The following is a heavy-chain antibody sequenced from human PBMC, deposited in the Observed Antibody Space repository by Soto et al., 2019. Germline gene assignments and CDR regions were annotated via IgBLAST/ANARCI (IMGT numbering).Heavy chain of an antibody. CDR1: GFTFSSYA. CDR2: ISYDGSNK. Sequence: GGSLRLSCAASGFTFSSYAMHWVRQAPGKGLEWVAVISYDGSNKYYADSVKGRFTISRDNSKNTLYLQMNSLRAEDTAVYYCARDLQRESYMVRGGGYWGQGTLVTVSS. V-gene: IGHV3-30-3*01. CDR3: ARDLQRESYMVRGGGY. D-gene: IGHD3-10*01. J-gene: IGHJ4*02.